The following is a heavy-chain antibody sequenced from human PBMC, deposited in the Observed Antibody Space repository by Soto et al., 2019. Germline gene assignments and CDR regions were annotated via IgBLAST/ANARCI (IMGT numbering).Heavy chain of an antibody. Sequence: GASVKVSCKASGYTFTSYDLNWARHDTGQGLEWMGWMNPNSGNTGYAQKFQGRVTMTRNTSISTAYMELSSLRSEDTAVYYCARGKVVAATPYDYWGQGTLVTVSS. D-gene: IGHD2-15*01. CDR1: GYTFTSYD. CDR2: MNPNSGNT. J-gene: IGHJ4*02. V-gene: IGHV1-8*01. CDR3: ARGKVVAATPYDY.